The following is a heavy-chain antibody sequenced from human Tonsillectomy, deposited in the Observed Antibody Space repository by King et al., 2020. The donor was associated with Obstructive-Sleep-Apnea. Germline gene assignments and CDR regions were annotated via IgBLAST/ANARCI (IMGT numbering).Heavy chain of an antibody. CDR2: ISYDGSNK. V-gene: IGHV3-30-3*01. Sequence: VQLVESGGGVVQPGRSLRLSCAASGFTFSTYAMHWVRQAPGKGLEWVAVISYDGSNKYYADSVKGRFTISRDNSKNTLYLQMNSLRAEDTAVYYCARGAGVTTYYFDYWGQGPLVTVSS. J-gene: IGHJ4*02. CDR3: ARGAGVTTYYFDY. D-gene: IGHD4-17*01. CDR1: GFTFSTYA.